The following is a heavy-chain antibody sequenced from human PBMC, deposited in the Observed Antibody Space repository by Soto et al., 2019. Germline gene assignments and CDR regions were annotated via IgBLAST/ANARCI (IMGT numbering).Heavy chain of an antibody. V-gene: IGHV4-30-4*01. CDR1: GGSISSGGYY. J-gene: IGHJ4*02. CDR2: IYYSGST. CDR3: ARDLRADRYFDY. Sequence: SETLSLTCTVFGGSISSGGYYWSWIRQPPGKGLEWIGDIYYSGSTYYNPSLKSRVTISGDTSKNQFSLKLSSVTAADTAVYYCARDLRADRYFDYGGQGTLVTVSS.